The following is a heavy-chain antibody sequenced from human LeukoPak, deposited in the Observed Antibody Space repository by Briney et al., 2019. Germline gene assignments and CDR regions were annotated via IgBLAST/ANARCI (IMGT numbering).Heavy chain of an antibody. V-gene: IGHV1-3*01. J-gene: IGHJ3*02. Sequence: ASVNVSCKASGYTFTSYAMHWVRQAPGQRLEWMGWINAGNGNTKYSQKFQGRVTITRDTSANTAYMELSSLRSEDTAVYYCARGLYGSGSYDAFGIWGQGTMVTVSS. CDR3: ARGLYGSGSYDAFGI. CDR2: INAGNGNT. D-gene: IGHD3-10*01. CDR1: GYTFTSYA.